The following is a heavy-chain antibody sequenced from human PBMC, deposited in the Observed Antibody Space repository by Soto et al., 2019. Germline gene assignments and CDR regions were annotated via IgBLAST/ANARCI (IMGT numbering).Heavy chain of an antibody. V-gene: IGHV3-7*03. D-gene: IGHD2-21*01. CDR1: GFIFSSSW. Sequence: GGSLRLSCAASGFIFSSSWMTWVRQAPGKGLEWVANIKPDGSELYYADSVKGRFTISRDNARNSLYLQMSSLRAEDTAVYHCARESLLKSIPIYRYFYYAMDVWGQGTTVTVSS. J-gene: IGHJ6*02. CDR3: ARESLLKSIPIYRYFYYAMDV. CDR2: IKPDGSEL.